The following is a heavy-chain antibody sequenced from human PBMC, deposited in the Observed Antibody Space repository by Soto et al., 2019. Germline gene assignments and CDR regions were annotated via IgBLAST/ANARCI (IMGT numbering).Heavy chain of an antibody. CDR2: ISGSGGST. Sequence: GGSLPLSCAASGFTYSSYAMSWVRQATGKGLEWVSAISGSGGSTYYADSVKGRFTISRDNSKNTLYLQMNSLRAEDTAVYYCAKDLVVAALHDAFDIWGQGTMVTVSS. J-gene: IGHJ3*02. V-gene: IGHV3-23*01. CDR3: AKDLVVAALHDAFDI. CDR1: GFTYSSYA. D-gene: IGHD2-15*01.